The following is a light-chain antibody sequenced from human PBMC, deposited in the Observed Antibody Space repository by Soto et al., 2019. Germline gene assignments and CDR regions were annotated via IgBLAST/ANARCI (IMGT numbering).Light chain of an antibody. CDR1: QTISSW. V-gene: IGKV1-5*01. CDR2: DAS. J-gene: IGKJ2*01. CDR3: QHCDSYPYA. Sequence: DIQMTQSPSTLSASVGDRVTITCRASQTISSWLAWYQQKPGKAPKLLIYDASSLESGVPSRFSGSGSGTEFTLTISSLQPEDFATYYCQHCDSYPYAFGQGTKLEIK.